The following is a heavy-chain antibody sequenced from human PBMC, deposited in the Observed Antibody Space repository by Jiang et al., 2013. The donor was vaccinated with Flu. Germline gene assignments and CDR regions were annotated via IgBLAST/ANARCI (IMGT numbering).Heavy chain of an antibody. J-gene: IGHJ3*02. CDR2: ISGSGEIT. CDR1: GFAFKSYD. Sequence: QLLESGGGVVHPGGSLRLSCAASGFAFKSYDMSWVRQAPGEGLEWLSTISGSGEITYYTDSVQGRFTVSRDNSKNTVSLQMNSLRVGDTGVYYCAKGIGDAFDIWGQGTMVIVSS. V-gene: IGHV3-23*01. CDR3: AKGIGDAFDI. D-gene: IGHD2/OR15-2a*01.